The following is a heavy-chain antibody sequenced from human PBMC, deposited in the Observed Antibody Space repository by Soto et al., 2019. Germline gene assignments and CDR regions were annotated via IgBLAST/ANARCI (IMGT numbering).Heavy chain of an antibody. D-gene: IGHD3-22*01. J-gene: IGHJ4*02. CDR1: GGSISSSSYY. CDR3: ERDYYDSSGYYYFDC. Sequence: PSETLSLTCTVSGGSISSSSYYWDWIRQPPGKGLEWIGSIYYSGSTYYNPSLKSRVTISVDTSKNQFSLKLSSVTAADTAVYYCERDYYDSSGYYYFDCWGQGTLVTVSS. V-gene: IGHV4-39*02. CDR2: IYYSGST.